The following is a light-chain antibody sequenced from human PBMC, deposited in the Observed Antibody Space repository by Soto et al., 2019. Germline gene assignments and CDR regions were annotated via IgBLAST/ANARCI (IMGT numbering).Light chain of an antibody. Sequence: QSVLTQPASVSGSPGQSITISCTGTSSDVGGYNYVSWYQQHPGKAPKLMIYEVSNRPSGVSNRFSGSKSGNTASLTISGLQAEHEADYYCSSYTSSNTLVVFGTGTKLTVL. CDR2: EVS. CDR3: SSYTSSNTLVV. J-gene: IGLJ1*01. CDR1: SSDVGGYNY. V-gene: IGLV2-14*01.